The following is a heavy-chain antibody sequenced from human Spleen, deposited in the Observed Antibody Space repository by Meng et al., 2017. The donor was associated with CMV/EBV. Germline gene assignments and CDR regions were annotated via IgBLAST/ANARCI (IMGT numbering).Heavy chain of an antibody. CDR1: GFTFSSYA. V-gene: IGHV3-30-3*01. Sequence: GESLKISCAASGFTFSSYAMHWVRQAPGKGLEWVAVISYDGSNKYYADSVKGRFTISRDNSKNTLYLQMNSLRAEDTAVYYCARAGLGYCSVTSCYNDYWGQGTLVTVSS. CDR3: ARAGLGYCSVTSCYNDY. CDR2: ISYDGSNK. J-gene: IGHJ4*02. D-gene: IGHD2-2*02.